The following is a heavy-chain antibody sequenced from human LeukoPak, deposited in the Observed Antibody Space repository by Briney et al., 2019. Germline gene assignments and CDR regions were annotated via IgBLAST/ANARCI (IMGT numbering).Heavy chain of an antibody. Sequence: ASVKVCCKASGYTSTSYGISWVRQAPGQGREWMGWISAYNGNTNYAQKLQGRVTMTTDTSTSTAYMELRSLRSDDTAVYYCAREEHNWFDPWGQGTLVTVSS. D-gene: IGHD1-1*01. CDR3: AREEHNWFDP. CDR1: GYTSTSYG. CDR2: ISAYNGNT. V-gene: IGHV1-18*01. J-gene: IGHJ5*02.